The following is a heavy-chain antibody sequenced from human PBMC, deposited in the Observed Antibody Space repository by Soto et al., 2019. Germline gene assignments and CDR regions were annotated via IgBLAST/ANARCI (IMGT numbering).Heavy chain of an antibody. CDR2: ISGSGFST. J-gene: IGHJ4*02. Sequence: PGGSLRLSCTTSGFTFNTYAMSWVRQAPGKGLEWVSGISGSGFSTYYADSVNGRFTISRDNSKNTLYLQMNSLRAEDTATYYCAEDRPDTTNWVHLDYWGQGALVTVSS. CDR3: AEDRPDTTNWVHLDY. CDR1: GFTFNTYA. D-gene: IGHD1-1*01. V-gene: IGHV3-23*01.